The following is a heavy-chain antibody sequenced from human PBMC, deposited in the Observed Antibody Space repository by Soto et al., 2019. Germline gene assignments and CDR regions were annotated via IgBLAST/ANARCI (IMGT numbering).Heavy chain of an antibody. D-gene: IGHD3-16*01. CDR1: GFSFSDHS. Sequence: QVQLVESGGVLVEPGGSLRLSCAASGFSFSDHSMRWIRQAPGKELEWLSYISSSNTKYYADSLKGRFTISRDNAKNSLYLQMSSLRAEDTAVYYCARVPFGADYYFDYWGQGTLVTVSS. J-gene: IGHJ4*02. CDR2: ISSSNTK. V-gene: IGHV3-11*04. CDR3: ARVPFGADYYFDY.